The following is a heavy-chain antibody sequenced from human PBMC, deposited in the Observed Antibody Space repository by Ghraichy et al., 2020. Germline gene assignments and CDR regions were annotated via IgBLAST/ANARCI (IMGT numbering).Heavy chain of an antibody. J-gene: IGHJ6*03. CDR3: ARGPAYSSWGVYYYYMDV. V-gene: IGHV4-34*01. CDR1: GGSFSGYY. D-gene: IGHD2-15*01. CDR2: INHSGST. Sequence: SQTLSLTCAVYGGSFSGYYWSWIRQPPGKGLEWIGEINHSGSTNYNPSLKSRVTISVDTSKNQFSLKLSSVTAADTAVYYCARGPAYSSWGVYYYYMDVWDKGTTVTVSS.